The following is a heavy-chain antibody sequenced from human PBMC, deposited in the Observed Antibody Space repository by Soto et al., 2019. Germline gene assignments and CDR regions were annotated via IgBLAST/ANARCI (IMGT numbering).Heavy chain of an antibody. Sequence: GGSLRLSCAASGFTFSDHYMDWVRQAPGKGLEWVGRIRNRANSYSTEYAASVKGRFTVSRDDSKSIAYLQMNSLKTEDTAVYYYTRELTMIVVVINWFDPWGQGTLVTVSS. D-gene: IGHD3-22*01. V-gene: IGHV3-72*01. CDR3: TRELTMIVVVINWFDP. CDR1: GFTFSDHY. CDR2: IRNRANSYST. J-gene: IGHJ5*02.